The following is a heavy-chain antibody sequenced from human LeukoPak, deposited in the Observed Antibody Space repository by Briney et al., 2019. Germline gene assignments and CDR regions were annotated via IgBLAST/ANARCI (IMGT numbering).Heavy chain of an antibody. D-gene: IGHD6-13*01. V-gene: IGHV4-59*01. CDR2: IYYSGST. Sequence: SETLSLTCTVSGGSISSYYWSWIRQPPGKGLEWIGYIYYSGSTNYNPSLKSRVTISVDTSKNQFSLKLSSVTAADTAVYYCARAHGYNSSWYPGIDYWGQGTLVTVSS. CDR1: GGSISSYY. J-gene: IGHJ4*02. CDR3: ARAHGYNSSWYPGIDY.